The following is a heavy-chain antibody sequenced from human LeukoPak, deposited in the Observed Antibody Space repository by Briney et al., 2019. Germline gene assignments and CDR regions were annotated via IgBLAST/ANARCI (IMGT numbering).Heavy chain of an antibody. CDR1: GFTFSSYS. V-gene: IGHV3-21*04. D-gene: IGHD1-26*01. Sequence: GGSLRLSCAASGFTFSSYSMHWVRQAPGKGLEWVSAISSSSSFIYYADSMKGRFTISRDNAKNSLYLQINSLRVEDTAVYFCTKFSLRGTYSFDHWGQGTLVTVSS. CDR3: TKFSLRGTYSFDH. J-gene: IGHJ4*02. CDR2: ISSSSSFI.